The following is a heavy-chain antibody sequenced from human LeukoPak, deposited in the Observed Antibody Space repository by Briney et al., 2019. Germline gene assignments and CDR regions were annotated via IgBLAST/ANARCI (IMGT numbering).Heavy chain of an antibody. D-gene: IGHD3-3*01. V-gene: IGHV3-23*01. CDR1: GFTFSRFA. J-gene: IGHJ4*02. CDR3: SRGQEVDDGVLES. CDR2: IRGNGGGT. Sequence: GGSLSLSCVGAGFTFSRFAVTWVRQAPGQGLEWVSTIRGNGGGTHYAESLRGRFTLSRDNSKSTVYLQMNSLRAEDTAIYYCSRGQEVDDGVLESWGRGTVVTVSS.